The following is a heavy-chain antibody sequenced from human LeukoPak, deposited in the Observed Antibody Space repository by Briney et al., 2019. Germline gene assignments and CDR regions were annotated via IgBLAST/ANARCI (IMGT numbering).Heavy chain of an antibody. Sequence: SGGSLRLSCAASGFTFSTYSMNWVRQAPGKGLEWVSSISSSSSYIYYADSVKGRFTISRDNAKNSLYLHMNSLRVDDTAVYYCARGSSNYGYTFDIWGQGTMVTVSS. D-gene: IGHD4-11*01. J-gene: IGHJ3*02. CDR2: ISSSSSYI. CDR3: ARGSSNYGYTFDI. CDR1: GFTFSTYS. V-gene: IGHV3-21*01.